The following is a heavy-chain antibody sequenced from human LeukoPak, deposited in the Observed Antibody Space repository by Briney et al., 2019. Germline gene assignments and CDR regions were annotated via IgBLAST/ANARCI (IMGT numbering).Heavy chain of an antibody. D-gene: IGHD3-10*01. Sequence: GASVTVSCKASGYTFTGYYMHWVRQAPGQGLEWMGWINPNSGGTNYAQKFQGRVTMTRDTSISTAYMELSRLRSDDTAVYYCARGLLWFGDRYGMDVWGQGTTVTVSS. V-gene: IGHV1-2*02. J-gene: IGHJ6*02. CDR3: ARGLLWFGDRYGMDV. CDR2: INPNSGGT. CDR1: GYTFTGYY.